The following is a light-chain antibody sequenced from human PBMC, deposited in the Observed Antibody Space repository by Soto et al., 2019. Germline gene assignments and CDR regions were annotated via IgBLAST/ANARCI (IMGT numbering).Light chain of an antibody. CDR1: DIGTKS. CDR3: QVWDNGSDQYF. J-gene: IGLJ1*01. Sequence: SYVLTQPPSVSVAPGKTVSITCGADDIGTKSVHWYQQKPGQAPLLVIYYDSDRLSGIPERFSGSNSGNTATLTISGVEAGDEADYFCQVWDNGSDQYFFGSGTKVTVL. CDR2: YDS. V-gene: IGLV3-21*04.